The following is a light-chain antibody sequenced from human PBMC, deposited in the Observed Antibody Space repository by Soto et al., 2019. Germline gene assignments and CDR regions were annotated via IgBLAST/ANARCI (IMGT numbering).Light chain of an antibody. Sequence: DIVLTQSPDSLAVSLGERATINCKSSQSVLHRSNSKNYLIWCQHKPGQPPKPLIYWASTRESGVPDRFTGSGSGTDFALTISSLQAEDVAIYYCQQYYSNPKTFGQGTKVEI. V-gene: IGKV4-1*01. CDR2: WAS. J-gene: IGKJ1*01. CDR3: QQYYSNPKT. CDR1: QSVLHRSNSKNY.